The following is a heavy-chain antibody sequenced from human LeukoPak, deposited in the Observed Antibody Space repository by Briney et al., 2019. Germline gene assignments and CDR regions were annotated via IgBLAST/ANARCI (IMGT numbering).Heavy chain of an antibody. CDR2: TYYRSKWYN. D-gene: IGHD2-15*01. CDR1: GDSVSSNSAA. Sequence: SQTLSLTCAISGDSVSSNSAAWNWIRQSPSRGLEWLGRTYYRSKWYNDYAVSVKSRITINPDTSKNQFSLQLNSVTPEDTAVYYCARLIGYCSGGSCYYGFGPWGQGTLVTVSS. CDR3: ARLIGYCSGGSCYYGFGP. V-gene: IGHV6-1*01. J-gene: IGHJ5*02.